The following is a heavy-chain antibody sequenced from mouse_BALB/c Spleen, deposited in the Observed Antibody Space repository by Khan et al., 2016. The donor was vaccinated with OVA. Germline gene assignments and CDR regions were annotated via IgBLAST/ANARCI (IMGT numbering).Heavy chain of an antibody. CDR3: VNHGSSSAWFTY. Sequence: QVQLQQSGAELAKPGASVKMSCKASGYTFTSYWMHWVKQRPGQGLEWIGYIDPSTDYTEYNQKFGDKATLTVDKSSTTVYMQLTSLTSEDSAVYYCVNHGSSSAWFTYWGQGTLVTVSA. J-gene: IGHJ3*01. D-gene: IGHD1-1*01. CDR2: IDPSTDYT. CDR1: GYTFTSYW. V-gene: IGHV1-7*01.